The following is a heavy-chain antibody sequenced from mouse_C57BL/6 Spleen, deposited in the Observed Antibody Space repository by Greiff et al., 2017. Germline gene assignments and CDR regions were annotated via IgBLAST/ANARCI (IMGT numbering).Heavy chain of an antibody. CDR3: AGEAMDY. Sequence: EVQLVEPGGGLVKPGGSLKLSCAASGFTFSSYAMSWVRQTPEKRLEWVATISDGGSYTYYPDNVKGRFTISRDNAKNNLYLQMSHLKSEDTAMYYCAGEAMDYWGQGTSVTVSS. CDR1: GFTFSSYA. CDR2: ISDGGSYT. J-gene: IGHJ4*01. V-gene: IGHV5-4*01.